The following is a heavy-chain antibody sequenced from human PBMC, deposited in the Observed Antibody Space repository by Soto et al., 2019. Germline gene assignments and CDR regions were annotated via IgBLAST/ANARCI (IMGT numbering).Heavy chain of an antibody. CDR1: GGSFSGYY. V-gene: IGHV4-34*01. J-gene: IGHJ4*02. D-gene: IGHD3-22*01. CDR2: INHSGST. Sequence: SDTLSLTCAVYGGSFSGYYWSWIRQPPGKGLEWIGEINHSGSTNYNPSLKSRVTISVDTSKNQFSLKLSSVTAADTAVYYCASPNYYDSSGYQAHWGQGTLVTVSS. CDR3: ASPNYYDSSGYQAH.